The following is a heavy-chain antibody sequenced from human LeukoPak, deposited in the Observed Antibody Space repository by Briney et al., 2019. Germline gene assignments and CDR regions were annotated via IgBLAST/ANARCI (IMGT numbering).Heavy chain of an antibody. V-gene: IGHV4-39*01. CDR3: ARQLVGATRYFDY. J-gene: IGHJ4*02. CDR2: IYYSGST. D-gene: IGHD1-26*01. CDR1: GGSISSSSYY. Sequence: SETLSLTCTVSGGSISSSSYYWGWIRQPPGKGLEWIGSIYYSGSTYYIPSLKSRVTISVDTSKNQFSLKLSSVTAADTAVYYCARQLVGATRYFDYWGQGTLVTVSS.